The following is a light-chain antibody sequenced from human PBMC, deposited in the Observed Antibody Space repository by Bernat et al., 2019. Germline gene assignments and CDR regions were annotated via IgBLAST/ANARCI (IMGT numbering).Light chain of an antibody. CDR1: SSDVGGYNY. V-gene: IGLV2-11*01. J-gene: IGLJ3*02. CDR3: CSYAGNSAWV. CDR2: DVN. Sequence: QSALTQPRSVSGSPGQSVTISCTGTSSDVGGYNYVSWYQQHPGKAPKLMIYDVNKQPSGVPDRFSGSKSGNTASLTISGLQAEDEADYYCCSYAGNSAWVFGGGTKVTVL.